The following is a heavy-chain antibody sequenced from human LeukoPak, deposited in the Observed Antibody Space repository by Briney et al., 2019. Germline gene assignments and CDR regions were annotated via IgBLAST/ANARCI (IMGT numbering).Heavy chain of an antibody. V-gene: IGHV3-9*01. CDR1: GFTFDDYA. CDR2: ISWNSGSI. CDR3: AKVQMAIAVAGAIDY. Sequence: GGSLRLSCAASGFTFDDYAMHWVRQAPGKGLEWVSGISWNSGSIGYADSVKGRFTISRDNAKNSLYLQMNSLRAEDTALYYCAKVQMAIAVAGAIDYWGQGTLVTVSS. J-gene: IGHJ4*02. D-gene: IGHD6-19*01.